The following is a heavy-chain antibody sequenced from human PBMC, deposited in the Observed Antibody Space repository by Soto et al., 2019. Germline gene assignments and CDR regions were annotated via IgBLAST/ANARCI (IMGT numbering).Heavy chain of an antibody. V-gene: IGHV1-69*01. CDR1: GGTFSSYA. CDR2: IIPIFGTA. D-gene: IGHD2-2*01. Sequence: QVQLVQSGAEVKKPGSSVKVSCTASGGTFSSYAISWVRQAPGQGLEWMGGIIPIFGTANYAQKFQGRVTITADESTSTAYMELSSLRSEDTAVYYCARESGGGNYCSSTSCYQGAFDYWGQGTLVTVSS. J-gene: IGHJ4*02. CDR3: ARESGGGNYCSSTSCYQGAFDY.